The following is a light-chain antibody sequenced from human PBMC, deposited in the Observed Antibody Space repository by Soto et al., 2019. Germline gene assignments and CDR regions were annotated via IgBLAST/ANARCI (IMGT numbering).Light chain of an antibody. CDR2: DVS. CDR3: SSYGASSTL. J-gene: IGLJ2*01. V-gene: IGLV2-14*03. Sequence: QSVLTQPASVSGSPGQSITIPCTGTSNDIGGYNYVSWYQQHPGKVPKLMIFDVSYRPSGISDRFSGSKSGNTASLTISGLQPEDEADYYCSSYGASSTLFGGGTKPTVL. CDR1: SNDIGGYNY.